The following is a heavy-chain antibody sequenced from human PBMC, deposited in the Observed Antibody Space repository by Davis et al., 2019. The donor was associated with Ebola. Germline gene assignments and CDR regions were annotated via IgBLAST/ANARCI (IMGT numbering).Heavy chain of an antibody. CDR3: ARKGAGTVLFDY. CDR2: IIPIFVTA. CDR1: GGTFSSYA. D-gene: IGHD4-17*01. J-gene: IGHJ4*02. V-gene: IGHV1-69*05. Sequence: SVKVSCKASGGTFSSYAISWVRQAPGQGLEWMGGIIPIFVTANYAQKFQGRVTMTRDTSTSTVYMELSSLRSEDTAVYYCARKGAGTVLFDYWGQGTLVTVSS.